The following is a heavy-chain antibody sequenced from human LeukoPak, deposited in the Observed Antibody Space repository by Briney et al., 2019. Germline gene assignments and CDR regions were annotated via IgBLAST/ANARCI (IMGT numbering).Heavy chain of an antibody. CDR1: GYTFTSYW. J-gene: IGHJ3*02. CDR2: IYPGDPDT. Sequence: GESLQISCQGSGYTFTSYWIGWVRQVPGKGLEWMGIIYPGDPDTRYSPSFQGQVTISADKSISTAYLQWSSLKASDTAMYYCARTVGSRAFDIWGQGTMVTVSS. CDR3: ARTVGSRAFDI. D-gene: IGHD1-26*01. V-gene: IGHV5-51*01.